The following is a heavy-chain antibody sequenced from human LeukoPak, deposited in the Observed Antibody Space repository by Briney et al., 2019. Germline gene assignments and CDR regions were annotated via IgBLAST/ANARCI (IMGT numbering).Heavy chain of an antibody. CDR3: ARVSSRPGAYGDHFDY. CDR2: IYYSGST. CDR1: GGPITSYY. J-gene: IGHJ4*02. V-gene: IGHV4-59*01. Sequence: KPSETLSLTCSVSGGPITSYYWSWIRQSPGKGLEWIGYIYYSGSTNYNPCLKSRVTISVGTSKNQFSLKLSSVTAADTAVYYCARVSSRPGAYGDHFDYWGQGTLVTVSS. D-gene: IGHD4-17*01.